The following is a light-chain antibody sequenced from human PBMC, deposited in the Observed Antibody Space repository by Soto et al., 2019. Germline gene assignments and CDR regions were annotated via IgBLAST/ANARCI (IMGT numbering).Light chain of an antibody. CDR2: EVS. Sequence: QSELTQPPSAAGSPGQSVTISCTGTSSDVGGYNYVSWYQQHPGKAPKLVIYEVSKRPSGVPDRFSGAKSGNTASLTVSGLKAEDESVYYWSSYAASTNPMYVSVTVSKVPV. J-gene: IGLJ1*01. CDR3: SSYAASTNPMYV. CDR1: SSDVGGYNY. V-gene: IGLV2-8*01.